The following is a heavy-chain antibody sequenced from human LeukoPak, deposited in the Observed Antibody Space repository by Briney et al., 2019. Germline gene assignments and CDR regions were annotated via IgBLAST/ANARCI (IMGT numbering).Heavy chain of an antibody. V-gene: IGHV1-46*01. CDR1: GYTFTMYS. D-gene: IGHD3-16*01. J-gene: IGHJ6*03. CDR2: INPSDGAT. CDR3: AREQREGLSGSLGVLFASYYTYYYMDV. Sequence: ASVKVSCKTSGYTFTMYSIHWVRQAPGQGLEWMGMINPSDGATTYAQRFQGRVTMTRDMSTTTVYMDLRSLRSEDTAVYFCAREQREGLSGSLGVLFASYYTYYYMDVWGRGTTVTVSS.